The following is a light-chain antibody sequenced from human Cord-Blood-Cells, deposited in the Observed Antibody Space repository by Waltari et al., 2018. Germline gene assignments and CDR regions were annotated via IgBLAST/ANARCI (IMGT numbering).Light chain of an antibody. CDR3: QVWDSSSDHYV. CDR1: NIGSKS. J-gene: IGLJ1*01. CDR2: YAS. Sequence: SYVLTQPPSVSVAPGKTARITCGGNNIGSKSVHWYQQKPGQAPVLVIYYASDRPSGIPERFSGSSSGNTATLTISRVEAGDEADYYCQVWDSSSDHYVFGTGTKVTVL. V-gene: IGLV3-21*04.